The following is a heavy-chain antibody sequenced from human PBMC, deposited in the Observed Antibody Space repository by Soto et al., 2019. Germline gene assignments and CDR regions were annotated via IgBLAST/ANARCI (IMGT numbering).Heavy chain of an antibody. D-gene: IGHD6-19*01. CDR2: IYWDDEK. V-gene: IGHV2-5*02. CDR3: VHSGITVAALLLDF. CDR1: GFSLTTSGVG. Sequence: QITLKESGPTLVKPTQTLTLTCTFSGFSLTTSGVGVGWVRQPPGKALQWLALIYWDDEKRYSPSLKSRVTITKDTSKNQVVLTMTNMDPVDTGTYYCVHSGITVAALLLDFWGQGTLVTVSS. J-gene: IGHJ4*02.